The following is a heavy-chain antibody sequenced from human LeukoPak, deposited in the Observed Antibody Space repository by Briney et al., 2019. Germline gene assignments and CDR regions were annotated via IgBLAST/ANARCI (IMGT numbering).Heavy chain of an antibody. CDR2: IYYSGST. D-gene: IGHD3-9*01. CDR3: ARGGTYYDILTRWLGHYYFDY. V-gene: IGHV4-39*01. J-gene: IGHJ4*02. CDR1: GGSISSSSYY. Sequence: SETLSLTCTVSGGSISSSSYYWGWIRQPPGKGLEWIGSIYYSGSTYYNPSLKSRVTISVDTSKNQFSLKLSSVTAADTAVYYCARGGTYYDILTRWLGHYYFDYWGQGTLVTVSS.